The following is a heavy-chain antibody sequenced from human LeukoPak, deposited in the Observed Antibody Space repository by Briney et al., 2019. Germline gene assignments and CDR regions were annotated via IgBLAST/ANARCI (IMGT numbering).Heavy chain of an antibody. J-gene: IGHJ4*02. CDR3: AKTVYYDSSGPFDY. CDR2: ISGSGGST. V-gene: IGHV3-23*01. Sequence: GGSLRLSCAASGFTFSSYAMSWVRQAPGKGLEWVSAISGSGGSTYYADSVKGRFTISRDNSKNTLYLQMNSLRAEDTAVYYRAKTVYYDSSGPFDYWGQGTLVTVSS. D-gene: IGHD3-22*01. CDR1: GFTFSSYA.